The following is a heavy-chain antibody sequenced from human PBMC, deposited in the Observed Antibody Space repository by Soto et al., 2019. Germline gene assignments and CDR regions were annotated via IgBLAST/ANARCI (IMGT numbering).Heavy chain of an antibody. CDR1: RFTFSRYA. J-gene: IGHJ4*02. D-gene: IGHD3-22*01. V-gene: IGHV3-30*04. Sequence: QVQLVESGGGVVQPGRSLRLSCAASRFTFSRYAMYWVRQAPGKGLEWVAVISYDGRQKHYVDSVKGRFTISRDESDNTLYLQMSSLRPEDTAVYYCAKDGYFDTYYFDHWGQGTLVTVSS. CDR3: AKDGYFDTYYFDH. CDR2: ISYDGRQK.